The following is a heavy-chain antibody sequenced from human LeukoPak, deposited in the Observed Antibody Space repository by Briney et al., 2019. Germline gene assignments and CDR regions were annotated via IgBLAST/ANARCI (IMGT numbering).Heavy chain of an antibody. V-gene: IGHV1-18*01. Sequence: ASVKVSCKASGYTFTSYGISWVRQAPGQGLERMGWISAYNGNTNYAQKLQGRVTMTTDTSTSTAYMELRSLRSDDTAVYYCASGWELNTDLDYWGQGTLVTVSS. J-gene: IGHJ4*02. CDR3: ASGWELNTDLDY. D-gene: IGHD1-26*01. CDR1: GYTFTSYG. CDR2: ISAYNGNT.